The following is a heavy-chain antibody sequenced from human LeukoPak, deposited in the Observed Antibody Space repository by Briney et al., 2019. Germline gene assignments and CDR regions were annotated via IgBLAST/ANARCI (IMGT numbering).Heavy chain of an antibody. Sequence: GGSLRLSFAASGFTFSDYYMSWIRQAPGKGLEWVSYISSSGSTIYYADSVKGRFTISRDNAKNSLYLQMNSLRAEDTAVYYCARAPYYYDSSGYSLDYWGQGTLVTVSS. CDR3: ARAPYYYDSSGYSLDY. CDR1: GFTFSDYY. CDR2: ISSSGSTI. V-gene: IGHV3-11*01. J-gene: IGHJ4*02. D-gene: IGHD3-22*01.